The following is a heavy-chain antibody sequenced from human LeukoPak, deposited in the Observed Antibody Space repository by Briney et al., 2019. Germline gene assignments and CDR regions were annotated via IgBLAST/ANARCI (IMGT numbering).Heavy chain of an antibody. CDR3: ASRRGPGYCSGGSCYPDPHYGMDV. CDR1: DGSFSGYY. V-gene: IGHV4-34*01. CDR2: INHSGST. Sequence: SETLSLTCAVYDGSFSGYYWSWIRQPRGKGLEWIGEINHSGSTNYNPSLKSRVTISVDTSKNQFSLKLSSVTAADTAVYYCASRRGPGYCSGGSCYPDPHYGMDVWGQGTTVTVSS. D-gene: IGHD2-15*01. J-gene: IGHJ6*02.